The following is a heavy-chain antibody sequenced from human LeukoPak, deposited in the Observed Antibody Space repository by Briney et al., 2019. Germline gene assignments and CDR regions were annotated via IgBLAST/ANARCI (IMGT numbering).Heavy chain of an antibody. CDR1: GFTFDDYA. Sequence: GRSLRLSCAASGFTFDDYAMHWVRQAPGKGLEWVSGISWNSGSIGCADSVKGRFTISRDNAKNFLYLQMNSLRAEDTALYYCAKGVWGYSYGSYFDYWGQGTLVTVSS. V-gene: IGHV3-9*01. CDR3: AKGVWGYSYGSYFDY. CDR2: ISWNSGSI. J-gene: IGHJ4*02. D-gene: IGHD5-18*01.